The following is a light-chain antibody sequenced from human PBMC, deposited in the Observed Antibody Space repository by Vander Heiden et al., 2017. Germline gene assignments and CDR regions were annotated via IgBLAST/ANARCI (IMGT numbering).Light chain of an antibody. J-gene: IGKJ4*01. CDR1: QSVSSN. Sequence: EIVITQSPATLSVSPGERATLSCRASQSVSSNLAWYQQKPGQAPRILIYGASTRATGIPARFSGSGSGTEFTLTISSLQSEDFAVYYCQQYNNWPPLTFGGGTKVEIK. CDR3: QQYNNWPPLT. V-gene: IGKV3-15*01. CDR2: GAS.